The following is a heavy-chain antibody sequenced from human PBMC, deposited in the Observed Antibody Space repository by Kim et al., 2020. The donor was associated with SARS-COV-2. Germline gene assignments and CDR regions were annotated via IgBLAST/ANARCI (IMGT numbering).Heavy chain of an antibody. CDR1: GFNFLSYG. CDR2: ISYDGSDK. CDR3: VTVLLWFGEFERLDY. Sequence: GGSLRLSCAGSGFNFLSYGMHWVRQAPGKGLEWVAVISYDGSDKYYADSVKGRFTISRDNSKNTLYLQMNSLRAEDTAVYYCVTVLLWFGEFERLDYRG. V-gene: IGHV3-30*03. D-gene: IGHD3-10*01. J-gene: IGHJ4*01.